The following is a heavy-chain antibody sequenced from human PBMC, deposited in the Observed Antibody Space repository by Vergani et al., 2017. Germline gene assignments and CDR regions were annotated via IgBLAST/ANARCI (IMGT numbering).Heavy chain of an antibody. CDR1: GGSISSYY. V-gene: IGHV4-59*12. Sequence: QVQLQESGPGLVKPSETLSLTCTVSGGSISSYYWSWIRQPPGKGLEWIGYIYYSGSTNYNPSLKSRVTISVDTSKNQFSLKLSSVTAADTAVYYCARGQLLNNYLRRDGYKRNYYYYYMDVWGKGTTVTVSS. CDR2: IYYSGST. D-gene: IGHD5-24*01. J-gene: IGHJ6*03. CDR3: ARGQLLNNYLRRDGYKRNYYYYYMDV.